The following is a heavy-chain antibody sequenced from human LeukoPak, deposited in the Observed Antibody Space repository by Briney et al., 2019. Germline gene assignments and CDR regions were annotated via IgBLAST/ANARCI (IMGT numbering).Heavy chain of an antibody. J-gene: IGHJ6*03. Sequence: ASVKVSCKASGYTFTNYYMHWGRQAAGQGREWRGVINPRGGSTSYAQKFQGRVTMTRDTSTNTVYMDLRSLRSEDTAVYYCARDSGAYSSSRSRTPALSYYYYYMDVWGKGTTVTVSS. D-gene: IGHD6-6*01. V-gene: IGHV1-46*01. CDR2: INPRGGST. CDR1: GYTFTNYY. CDR3: ARDSGAYSSSRSRTPALSYYYYYMDV.